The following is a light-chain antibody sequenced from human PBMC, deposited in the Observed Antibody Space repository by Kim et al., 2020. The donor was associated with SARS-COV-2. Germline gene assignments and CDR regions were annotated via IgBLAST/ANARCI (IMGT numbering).Light chain of an antibody. J-gene: IGKJ1*01. Sequence: DIQMTQSPSTLSAFVGNRATITCRASQSVDSWLAWYQQKPGKAPKLLIYQASKLASGVPSRFSGSGSGTDFTLTISNLQPDDSAIYYCKQYETYWRFGPGTKVDIK. V-gene: IGKV1-5*03. CDR1: QSVDSW. CDR3: KQYETYWR. CDR2: QAS.